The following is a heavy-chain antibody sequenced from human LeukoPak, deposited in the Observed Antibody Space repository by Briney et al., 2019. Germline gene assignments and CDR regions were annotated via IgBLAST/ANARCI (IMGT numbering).Heavy chain of an antibody. J-gene: IGHJ4*02. CDR1: GGSISSYY. CDR2: IYYSGST. Sequence: SETLSLTCTVSGGSISSYYWSWIRQPPGKGLEWIGYIYYSGSTNYNPSLKSRVTISVDTSKNQFSLKLSSVTAADTAVYYCARLGEYYYDSSGYYYYFDYWGQGTLVTVSS. CDR3: ARLGEYYYDSSGYYYYFDY. D-gene: IGHD3-22*01. V-gene: IGHV4-59*12.